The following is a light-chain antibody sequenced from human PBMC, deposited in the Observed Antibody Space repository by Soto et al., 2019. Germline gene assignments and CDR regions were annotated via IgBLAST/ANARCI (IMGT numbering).Light chain of an antibody. CDR2: EVT. CDR1: SSDVGGHNF. Sequence: QSALTQPASVSGSPGQSITISCTGTSSDVGGHNFVSWYQHHPGKAPKLMIYEVTNRPSGVSDRFSGSKSGNTASLTISGLQAEDEADYYCNSSTSTFTWVFGGGTKLTVL. CDR3: NSSTSTFTWV. V-gene: IGLV2-14*01. J-gene: IGLJ2*01.